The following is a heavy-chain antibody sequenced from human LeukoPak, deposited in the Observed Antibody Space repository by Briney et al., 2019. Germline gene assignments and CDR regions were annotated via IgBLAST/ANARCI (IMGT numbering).Heavy chain of an antibody. Sequence: ASVKVSCKASGGTFSSYAISWVRQAPGQGLEWMGGIIPIFGTANYAQKFQGRVTMTRDTSISTAYMELSRLRSDDTAVYYCARWYYYDSSGYFHAFDIWGQGTMVTVSS. CDR3: ARWYYYDSSGYFHAFDI. D-gene: IGHD3-22*01. CDR1: GGTFSSYA. J-gene: IGHJ3*02. CDR2: IIPIFGTA. V-gene: IGHV1-69*05.